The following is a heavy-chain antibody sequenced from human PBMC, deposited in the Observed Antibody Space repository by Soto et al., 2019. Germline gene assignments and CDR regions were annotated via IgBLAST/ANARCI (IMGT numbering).Heavy chain of an antibody. CDR3: AKADGQQWLIPHLDN. J-gene: IGHJ4*02. D-gene: IGHD6-19*01. CDR1: GFNFKKFA. CDR2: ISCCGGSA. V-gene: IGHV3-23*01. Sequence: EVQLLESGGGVVQPGGSLRLSCVASGFNFKKFALAWVRQPAGGGLEWVSGISCCGGSASYADSVKGRFSIARDDSKNTVSLQLNSLRVEDTAQYYCAKADGQQWLIPHLDNWGQGTLVTVS.